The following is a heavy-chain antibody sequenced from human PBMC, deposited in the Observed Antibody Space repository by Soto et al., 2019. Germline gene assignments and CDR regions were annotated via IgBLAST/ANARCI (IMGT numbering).Heavy chain of an antibody. V-gene: IGHV1-18*01. CDR2: ISGYNGNT. J-gene: IGHJ6*02. Sequence: QVQLVQSRGEVKKPGASVKVSCKTSGYSFTTYGISWVRQAPGQGLEWMGWISGYNGNTNYAQNLQGRVTMTTDTSPNTAYMELRSLRSDDTAVYYCAREGPAPYYYYGMDVWGQGSTVTSSS. CDR1: GYSFTTYG. CDR3: AREGPAPYYYYGMDV.